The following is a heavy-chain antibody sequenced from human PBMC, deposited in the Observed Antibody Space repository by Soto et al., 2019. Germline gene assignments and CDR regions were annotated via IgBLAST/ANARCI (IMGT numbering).Heavy chain of an antibody. Sequence: PGGSLRLSCAASGFTFSSYGMHSVRQAPGKGLEWVAVISKDGSTKYDADSVKGRFTISRDNSKNTLYLQMNSLRAEDTAVYYCAKETHSSGYGSYFDYWGQGTLVTVSS. CDR2: ISKDGSTK. V-gene: IGHV3-30*18. CDR3: AKETHSSGYGSYFDY. D-gene: IGHD3-22*01. CDR1: GFTFSSYG. J-gene: IGHJ4*02.